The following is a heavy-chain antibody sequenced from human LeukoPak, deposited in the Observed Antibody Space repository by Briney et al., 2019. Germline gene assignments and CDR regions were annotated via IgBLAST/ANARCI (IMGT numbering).Heavy chain of an antibody. Sequence: GGSLRLSCAASGFTFSSYSMNLVRQAPGKGLEWVSSISSSSSYIYYADSVKGRFTISRDNAKNSLYLQMNGLKTEDTAVYYCTTDRIWGSAYSYGSFDYWGQGTLVTVSS. V-gene: IGHV3-21*03. D-gene: IGHD5-18*01. J-gene: IGHJ4*02. CDR3: TTDRIWGSAYSYGSFDY. CDR2: ISSSSSYI. CDR1: GFTFSSYS.